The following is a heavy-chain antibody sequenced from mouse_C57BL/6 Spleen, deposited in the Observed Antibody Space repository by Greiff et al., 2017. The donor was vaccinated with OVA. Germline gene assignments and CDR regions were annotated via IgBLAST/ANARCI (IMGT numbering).Heavy chain of an antibody. CDR3: ARVGTTVSRYFEV. CDR1: GFTFSDYY. D-gene: IGHD1-1*01. Sequence: EVHLVESEGGLVQPGSSMKLSCTASGFTFSDYYMAWVRQVPEKGLEWVANINYDGSSTYYLDSLKSRFIISRDNAKNILYLQMSSLKSEDTATYYCARVGTTVSRYFEVWGTGTTVTVSS. V-gene: IGHV5-16*01. CDR2: INYDGSST. J-gene: IGHJ1*03.